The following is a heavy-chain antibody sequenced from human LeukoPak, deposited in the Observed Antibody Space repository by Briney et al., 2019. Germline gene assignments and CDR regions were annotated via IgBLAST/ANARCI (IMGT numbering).Heavy chain of an antibody. CDR3: ARQTGSGLFILP. CDR1: GGSFSGYY. D-gene: IGHD3/OR15-3a*01. Sequence: SETLSLTCAVYGGSFSGYYWSWIRQPPGKGLEWIGEINHSGSTNYNPSLKSRVTISVDTSKNQFSLKLTSVTAADTSVYYCARQTGSGLFILPGGQGTLVTVSS. J-gene: IGHJ4*02. CDR2: INHSGST. V-gene: IGHV4-34*01.